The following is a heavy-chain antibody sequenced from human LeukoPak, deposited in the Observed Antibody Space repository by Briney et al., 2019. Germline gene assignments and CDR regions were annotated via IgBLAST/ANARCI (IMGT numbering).Heavy chain of an antibody. CDR3: AKGGLLSSLDV. CDR1: GFTFSIYG. J-gene: IGHJ6*04. D-gene: IGHD2-15*01. CDR2: MSGSGGST. Sequence: PGGSLRLSCAASGFTFSIYGMSWVRQAPGRGLEWVSAMSGSGGSTYYADSVKGRFTISRDNSKNTLYLQMNSLRAEDTAVYYCAKGGLLSSLDVWGKGTTVTISS. V-gene: IGHV3-23*01.